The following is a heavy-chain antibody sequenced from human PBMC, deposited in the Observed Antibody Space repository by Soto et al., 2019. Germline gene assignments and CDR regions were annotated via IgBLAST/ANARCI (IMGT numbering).Heavy chain of an antibody. CDR1: GGSVRSNNW. CDR2: IHHREST. D-gene: IGHD2-15*01. Sequence: PSETLSLTCAVSGGSVRSNNWWFWVRQPPGKGLEWIGEIHHRESTNLNPSLKSRVTISVDRSKNEFSLKVKSVTAADTAVYYRGCRVEDISYDYYGMDVWGQGTTVTVSS. V-gene: IGHV4-4*02. J-gene: IGHJ6*02. CDR3: GCRVEDISYDYYGMDV.